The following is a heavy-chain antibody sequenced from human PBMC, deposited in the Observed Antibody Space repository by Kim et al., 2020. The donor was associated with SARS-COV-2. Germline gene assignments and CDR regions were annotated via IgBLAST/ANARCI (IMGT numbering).Heavy chain of an antibody. D-gene: IGHD3-22*01. J-gene: IGHJ4*02. CDR2: ISWNSGSI. Sequence: GGSLRLSCAASGFTFGDYAMHWVRQAPGKGLEWVSGISWNSGSIGYADSVKGRFTISRDNAKNSLYLQMNSLRAEDTALYYCAKEGENDSSGYMIVGSFDYWGQGTLVTVSS. V-gene: IGHV3-9*01. CDR3: AKEGENDSSGYMIVGSFDY. CDR1: GFTFGDYA.